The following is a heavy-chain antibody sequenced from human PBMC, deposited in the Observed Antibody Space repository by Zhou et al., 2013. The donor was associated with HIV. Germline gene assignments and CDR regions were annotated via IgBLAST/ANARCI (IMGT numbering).Heavy chain of an antibody. Sequence: VQLQESGPGLVKPSETLSLTCTVSGGSISGYYWSWIRQPAGKGLEWIGRIYTSGSTNYNPSLKSRVTMSVDTSNNQFSLKLSSVTAADTAVYYCARDRDYYDRTGYYYWYFDLWGRGTLVIVSS. CDR1: GGSISGYY. V-gene: IGHV4-4*07. J-gene: IGHJ2*01. CDR2: IYTSGST. D-gene: IGHD3-22*01. CDR3: ARDRDYYDRTGYYYWYFDL.